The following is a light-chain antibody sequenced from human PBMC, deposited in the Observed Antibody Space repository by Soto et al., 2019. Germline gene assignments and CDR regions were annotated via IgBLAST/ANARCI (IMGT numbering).Light chain of an antibody. CDR1: QSISAKH. V-gene: IGKV3-11*01. J-gene: IGKJ5*01. CDR2: GAS. CDR3: HQRSNWPIT. Sequence: EIVLTQSPGLLSSSPGETAVLSCRASQSISAKHLAWYQLRPGQSPRLLIYGASNRATGIPARFSGSGSGTDFTLTISSLEPEDFAVYYCHQRSNWPITFGQGTRLEIK.